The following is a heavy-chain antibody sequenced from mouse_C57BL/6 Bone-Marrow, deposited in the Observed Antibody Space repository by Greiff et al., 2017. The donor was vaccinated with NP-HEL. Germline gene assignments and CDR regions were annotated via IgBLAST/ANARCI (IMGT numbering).Heavy chain of an antibody. V-gene: IGHV1-52*01. CDR1: GYTFTSYW. J-gene: IGHJ3*01. CDR2: IDPSDSET. Sequence: VQLQQPGAELVRPGSSVKLSCKASGYTFTSYWMHWVKQRPIQGLEWIGNIDPSDSETHYNQHFKDKVTLTLDKSSSPAYLQLSSLTSEDSAVYYCAREGFAYWGPGTLVTVSA. CDR3: AREGFAY.